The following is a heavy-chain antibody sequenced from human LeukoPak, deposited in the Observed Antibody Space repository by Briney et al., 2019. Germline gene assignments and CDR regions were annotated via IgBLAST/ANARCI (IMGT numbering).Heavy chain of an antibody. J-gene: IGHJ5*02. CDR2: MNPNSGNT. CDR3: ARVPPNGGEFDP. Sequence: GSSVKVSCKASGYTFTSYDINWVRQATGQGLEWMGWMNPNSGNTGYAQKFQGRVTMTRNTSISTAYMELSSLRSEDTAVYYCARVPPNGGEFDPWGQGTLVTVSS. V-gene: IGHV1-8*02. CDR1: GYTFTSYD. D-gene: IGHD2-8*01.